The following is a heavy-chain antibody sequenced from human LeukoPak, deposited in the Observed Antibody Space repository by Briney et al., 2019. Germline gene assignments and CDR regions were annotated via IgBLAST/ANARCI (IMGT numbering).Heavy chain of an antibody. CDR2: IYYSGST. V-gene: IGHV4-39*07. CDR3: ARGEVTPSITEAFDI. J-gene: IGHJ3*02. Sequence: SETLSLTCTVSGGSISSSSYYWGWIRQPPGKGLEWIGSIYYSGSTYYNPSLKSRVTISVDTSKNQFSLKLSSVTAADTAVYYCARGEVTPSITEAFDIWGQGTMVTVSS. CDR1: GGSISSSSYY. D-gene: IGHD1-14*01.